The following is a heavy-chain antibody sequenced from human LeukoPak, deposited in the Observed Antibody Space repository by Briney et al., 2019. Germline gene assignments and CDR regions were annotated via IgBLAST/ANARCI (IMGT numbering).Heavy chain of an antibody. CDR1: GGSISSRSYY. CDR3: ARGDSSGRFHGLDV. CDR2: IYCSGST. D-gene: IGHD6-19*01. V-gene: IGHV4-39*01. J-gene: IGHJ6*02. Sequence: SETLSLTCTVSGGSISSRSYYWGWIRQPPGKGLEWIGNIYCSGSTYYKSSLKSRVTISVDKSKNQFSLKLTSVTAADTAVVYCARGDSSGRFHGLDVWGQGITVTVSS.